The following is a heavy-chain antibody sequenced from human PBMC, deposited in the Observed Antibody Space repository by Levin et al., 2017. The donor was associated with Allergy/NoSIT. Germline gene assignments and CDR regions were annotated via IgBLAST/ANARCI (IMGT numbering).Heavy chain of an antibody. Sequence: AGGSLRLSCAASGFSFSGYGMHWVRQAPGKGLEWVAIIWYDGGNKYYGDSVKGRFIISRDNSKNTVYLQMNSLRAEDTAVYYCARDGITGTGYYYYGMDVWGQGTTVTVSS. CDR2: IWYDGGNK. CDR3: ARDGITGTGYYYYGMDV. D-gene: IGHD1-7*01. CDR1: GFSFSGYG. V-gene: IGHV3-33*01. J-gene: IGHJ6*02.